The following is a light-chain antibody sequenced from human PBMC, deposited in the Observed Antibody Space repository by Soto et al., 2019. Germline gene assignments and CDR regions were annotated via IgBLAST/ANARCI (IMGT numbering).Light chain of an antibody. J-gene: IGLJ1*01. CDR3: SSYRSDSTYV. CDR2: EGS. Sequence: QSALTQPASVSGSPGQSITISCTGTSSDVGSYNLVSWYQQHPGKAPKLMIYEGSKRPSGVSNRFSGSKSGNTASLTISGLQAEDEADYYCSSYRSDSTYVFGTGTKVTVL. CDR1: SSDVGSYNL. V-gene: IGLV2-14*02.